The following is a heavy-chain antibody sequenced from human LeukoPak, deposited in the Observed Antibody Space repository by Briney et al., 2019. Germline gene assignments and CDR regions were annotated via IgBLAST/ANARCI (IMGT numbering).Heavy chain of an antibody. CDR2: IYYSGST. V-gene: IGHV4-39*01. D-gene: IGHD1-26*01. J-gene: IGHJ4*02. CDR1: GASVSGSNYY. Sequence: SETLSLTCAVSGASVSGSNYYWGWIRQPPGKGLEWIGNIYYSGSTYYNASLQSRVTISIDTSKNQFSLRLNSVTAADTAMYFCVKSGGYGLIDYWGQGTLVTVSS. CDR3: VKSGGYGLIDY.